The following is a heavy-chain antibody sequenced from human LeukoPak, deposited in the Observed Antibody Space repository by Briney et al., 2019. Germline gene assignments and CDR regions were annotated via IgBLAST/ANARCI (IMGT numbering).Heavy chain of an antibody. D-gene: IGHD1-26*01. CDR2: IYSGGST. CDR3: ARAKGYWNWFDP. CDR1: GFNVSSHY. J-gene: IGHJ5*02. Sequence: GGSLRLSCAASGFNVSSHYMSWVRQAPGKGLEWVSVIYSGGSTYYAHSVKARFPISRDNCKNTLYLQMISLRAKDTAVYYCARAKGYWNWFDPWGQGTLGTVSS. V-gene: IGHV3-66*01.